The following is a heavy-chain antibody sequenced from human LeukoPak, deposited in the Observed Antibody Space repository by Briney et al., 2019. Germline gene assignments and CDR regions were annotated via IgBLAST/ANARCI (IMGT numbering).Heavy chain of an antibody. CDR2: ISSSSYI. J-gene: IGHJ4*02. D-gene: IGHD4-17*01. CDR1: GVPFSRYI. Sequence: GDSLRHSCAASGVPFSRYIVICVRHPPGEAREWVSSISSSSYIYYADSVKGRFTISRDNAKNSLYLQMNSLRAGDTAVYYCARAPSDYGDSRNYFDYWGQGTLVSVSS. CDR3: ARAPSDYGDSRNYFDY. V-gene: IGHV3-21*01.